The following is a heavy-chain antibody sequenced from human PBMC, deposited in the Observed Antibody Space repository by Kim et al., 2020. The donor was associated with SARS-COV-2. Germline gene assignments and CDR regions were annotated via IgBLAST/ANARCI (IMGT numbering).Heavy chain of an antibody. Sequence: GGSLRLSCAASGFTFSSYGMHWVRQAPGKGLEWVAVISYDGSNKYYADSVKGRFTISRDNSKNTLYLQMNSLGAEDTAVYYCAKEWGIVATIREDAFDIWGQGTMVTVSS. V-gene: IGHV3-30*18. CDR1: GFTFSSYG. CDR3: AKEWGIVATIREDAFDI. D-gene: IGHD5-12*01. J-gene: IGHJ3*02. CDR2: ISYDGSNK.